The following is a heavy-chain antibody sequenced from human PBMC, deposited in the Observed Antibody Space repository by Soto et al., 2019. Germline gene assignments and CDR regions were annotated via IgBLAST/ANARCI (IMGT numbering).Heavy chain of an antibody. V-gene: IGHV1-46*03. J-gene: IGHJ6*02. CDR3: ARDLDYGDYVGYYYYGMDV. Sequence: QVQLVQSGAEVKKPGASVKVSCKASGYTFTSYYMHWVRQAPGQGLEWMGIINPSGGSTSYAQKCQGRVTMTRDTSTSTVYMELSSLRSEDTAVYYCARDLDYGDYVGYYYYGMDVWGQGTTVTVSS. D-gene: IGHD4-17*01. CDR1: GYTFTSYY. CDR2: INPSGGST.